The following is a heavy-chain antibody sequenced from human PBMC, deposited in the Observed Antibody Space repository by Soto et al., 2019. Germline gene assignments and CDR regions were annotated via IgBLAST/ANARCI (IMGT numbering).Heavy chain of an antibody. CDR1: GGSISSGDYY. Sequence: QVQLQESGPGLVKPSQTLSLTCTVSGGSISSGDYYWSWIRQPPGKGLEWIGYIYYSGSTYYNPSLKSRVTISVDTSKNQFSLKLSSVTAADTAVYYCASLYGDYPGAAYYGMDVWGQGTTVTVSS. D-gene: IGHD4-17*01. V-gene: IGHV4-30-4*01. CDR2: IYYSGST. CDR3: ASLYGDYPGAAYYGMDV. J-gene: IGHJ6*02.